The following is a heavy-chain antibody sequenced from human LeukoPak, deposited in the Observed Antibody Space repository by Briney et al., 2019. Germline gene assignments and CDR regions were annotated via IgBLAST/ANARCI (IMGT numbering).Heavy chain of an antibody. J-gene: IGHJ6*02. CDR3: ARVAPYSYGNYYGMDV. V-gene: IGHV3-23*01. D-gene: IGHD5-18*01. CDR2: ITNGGGST. CDR1: GFTFSTYP. Sequence: GGSLRLSCAASGFTFSTYPMSWVRQAPGKGLEWVSTITNGGGSTWYADSAKGRFTISRDNSKNTLYLQMNSLRAADTAMYYCARVAPYSYGNYYGMDVWGQGTTVTVSS.